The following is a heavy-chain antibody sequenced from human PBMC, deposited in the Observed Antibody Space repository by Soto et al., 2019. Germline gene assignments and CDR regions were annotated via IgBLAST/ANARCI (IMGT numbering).Heavy chain of an antibody. Sequence: QVQLVQSGAEVTKPGSSVKVSCKASGGTFSSYTISWVRQAPGQGIEWMGRIIPILGLANYAQRFQGRVTITADKSTSTAYMELSSLRSEDTAVYYCARASRLGYCSSSSCYDALDIWGQGTMVTVSS. V-gene: IGHV1-69*02. CDR3: ARASRLGYCSSSSCYDALDI. J-gene: IGHJ3*02. CDR2: IIPILGLA. CDR1: GGTFSSYT. D-gene: IGHD2-2*01.